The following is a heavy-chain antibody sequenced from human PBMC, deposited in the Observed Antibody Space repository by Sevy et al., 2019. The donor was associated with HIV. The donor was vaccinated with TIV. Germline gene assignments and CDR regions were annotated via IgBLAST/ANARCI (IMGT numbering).Heavy chain of an antibody. Sequence: ASVKVSCKASGYTFTSYGISWVRQAPGQGLEWMGWISAYNGNTNYAQKLQGRVTMTTDTSTSTAYTELRSLRSDDTAVYYCARDRSPPRNYDSSGYPFDYWGQGTLVTVSS. CDR2: ISAYNGNT. J-gene: IGHJ4*02. D-gene: IGHD3-22*01. V-gene: IGHV1-18*01. CDR3: ARDRSPPRNYDSSGYPFDY. CDR1: GYTFTSYG.